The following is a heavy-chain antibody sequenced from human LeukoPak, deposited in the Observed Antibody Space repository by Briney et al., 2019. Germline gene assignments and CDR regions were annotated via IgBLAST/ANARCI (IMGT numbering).Heavy chain of an antibody. CDR2: ISSSSSYI. J-gene: IGHJ4*02. D-gene: IGHD2-2*01. Sequence: GGSLRLSCAASGFTFSSYGMHWVRQAPGKGLEWVSSISSSSSYIYYADSVKGRFTISRDNAKNSLYLQMNSLRAEDTAVYYCARSGDAAFDYWGQGTLVTVSS. CDR3: ARSGDAAFDY. V-gene: IGHV3-21*01. CDR1: GFTFSSYG.